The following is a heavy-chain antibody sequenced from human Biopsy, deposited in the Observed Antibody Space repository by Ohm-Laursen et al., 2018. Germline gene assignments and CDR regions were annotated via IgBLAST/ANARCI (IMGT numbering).Heavy chain of an antibody. CDR1: GFTFSDYA. CDR3: TKERRGWYSER. CDR2: ITHDGSKT. Sequence: LSLTCAASGFTFSDYAMHWVRQAPGKGLEWVAIITHDGSKTYYADSVEGRFTISRDQFKSTVYLQLNSLRTEGTAIYYCTKERRGWYSERWGQGTLVTVSS. J-gene: IGHJ4*02. V-gene: IGHV3-30*18. D-gene: IGHD6-19*01.